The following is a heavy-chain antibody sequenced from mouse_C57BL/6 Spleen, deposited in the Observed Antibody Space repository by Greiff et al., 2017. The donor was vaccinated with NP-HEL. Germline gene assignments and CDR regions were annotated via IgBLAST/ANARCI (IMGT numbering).Heavy chain of an antibody. J-gene: IGHJ1*03. D-gene: IGHD2-4*01. CDR2: IYIGNGYT. Sequence: VQLKESGAELVRPGSSVKMSCKTSGYTFTSYGINWVKQRPGQGLEWIGYIYIGNGYTEYNEKFKGKATLTSDTSSSTAYMQLSSLTSEDSAIYFCARSSIYYDYDGKGRGAFDVWGTGTTVTVSS. CDR1: GYTFTSYG. V-gene: IGHV1-58*01. CDR3: ARSSIYYDYDGKGRGAFDV.